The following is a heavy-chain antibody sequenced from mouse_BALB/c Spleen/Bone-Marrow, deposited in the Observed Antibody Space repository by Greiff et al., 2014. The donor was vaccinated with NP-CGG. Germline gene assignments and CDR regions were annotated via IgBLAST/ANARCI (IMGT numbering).Heavy chain of an antibody. CDR3: ARFPYDYGGGDY. CDR2: IDPANGNT. CDR1: GFNIKDTY. D-gene: IGHD2-4*01. Sequence: VQLKESGAELVKPGASVKLSCTASGFNIKDTYMHWVKQRPEQGLEWIGRIDPANGNTKYDPKFQGKATITADTSSNTAYLQLSSLTSEDTAVYYCARFPYDYGGGDYWGQGTTPTVSS. V-gene: IGHV14-3*02. J-gene: IGHJ2*01.